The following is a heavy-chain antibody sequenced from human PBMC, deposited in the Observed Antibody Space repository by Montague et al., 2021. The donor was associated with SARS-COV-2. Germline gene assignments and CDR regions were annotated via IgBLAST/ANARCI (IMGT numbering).Heavy chain of an antibody. V-gene: IGHV4-34*01. CDR1: GGSFSGYY. D-gene: IGHD2-2*01. CDR2: INHSGTT. Sequence: SETLSLICAVYGGSFSGYYWSWIRQYPGKGLVWIGEINHSGTTNYNPSLKSRVIISADTSKNQFSLKTSSVTAADTAVYYCARGGRGSRYHLLSGTWFDPWSQGTLVTVSS. J-gene: IGHJ5*02. CDR3: ARGGRGSRYHLLSGTWFDP.